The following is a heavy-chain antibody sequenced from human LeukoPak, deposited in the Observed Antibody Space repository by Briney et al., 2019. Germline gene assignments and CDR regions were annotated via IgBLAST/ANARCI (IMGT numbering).Heavy chain of an antibody. V-gene: IGHV1-69*05. Sequence: ASVKVSCKASGGTFSSYAISWVRQAPGQGLEWMGGIIPIFGTANYAQKFQGRVTITTDESTSTAHMELRSLRYDDTAVYYCARDGRFAAYEPDYWGQGTLVTVSS. D-gene: IGHD1-26*01. J-gene: IGHJ4*02. CDR2: IIPIFGTA. CDR1: GGTFSSYA. CDR3: ARDGRFAAYEPDY.